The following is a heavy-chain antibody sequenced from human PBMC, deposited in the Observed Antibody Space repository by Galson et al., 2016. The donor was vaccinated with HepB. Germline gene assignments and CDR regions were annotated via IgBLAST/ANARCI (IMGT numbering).Heavy chain of an antibody. CDR2: ISGSGGTT. CDR3: AREGAFTYYDILTGYSPPDAFDV. D-gene: IGHD3-9*01. Sequence: SLRLSCAASGFTFSSFAINWVRQAPGKGLEWVSGISGSGGTTYHADSVKGRFTISRDNSKNTLYRQMNSLRAEDTAVYYCAREGAFTYYDILTGYSPPDAFDVWGQGTMVTVS. J-gene: IGHJ3*01. CDR1: GFTFSSFA. V-gene: IGHV3-23*01.